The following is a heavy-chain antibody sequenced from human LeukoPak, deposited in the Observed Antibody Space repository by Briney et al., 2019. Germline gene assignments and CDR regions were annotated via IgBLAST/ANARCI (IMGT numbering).Heavy chain of an antibody. CDR2: ISPILGIA. V-gene: IGHV1-69*04. CDR3: AREAFSLLGDYDPLGADY. D-gene: IGHD4-17*01. J-gene: IGHJ4*02. CDR1: GGTFSSYA. Sequence: VASVKVSCKASGGTFSSYAISWVRQAPGQGLEWMGRISPILGIANYAQKFQGRVTITDDKSTSTAYMELSSLRSEDTAVYDCAREAFSLLGDYDPLGADYWGQGTLVTVSS.